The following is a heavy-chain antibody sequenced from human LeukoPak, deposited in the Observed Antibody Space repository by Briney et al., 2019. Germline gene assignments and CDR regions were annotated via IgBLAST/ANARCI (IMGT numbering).Heavy chain of an antibody. D-gene: IGHD3-22*01. CDR3: GGYYDSSGPYGMDV. J-gene: IGHJ6*02. V-gene: IGHV7-4-1*02. Sequence: ASVKVSCKASGYTFTSYAMNWVRQAPGQGLEWMGWINTNTGNPTYAQGFTGRFVFSLDTSVSTAYLQISSLKAEDTAVYYCGGYYDSSGPYGMDVWGQGTTVTVSS. CDR2: INTNTGNP. CDR1: GYTFTSYA.